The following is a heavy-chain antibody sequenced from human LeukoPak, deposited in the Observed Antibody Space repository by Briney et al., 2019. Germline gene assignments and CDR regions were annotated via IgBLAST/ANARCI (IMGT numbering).Heavy chain of an antibody. V-gene: IGHV3-30*04. CDR3: AEEGCLLFGGLFSRYVDF. Sequence: PGGSLRLSCAASGFTFSSYAMHWVRQAPGKGLEWVAVISYDESHKYYADSVKGRFTISRDNSKSTLYLQMTSLRVEDTAFYYLAEEGCLLFGGLFSRYVDFWGQGTLVSVSS. CDR1: GFTFSSYA. CDR2: ISYDESHK. D-gene: IGHD3-10*01. J-gene: IGHJ4*02.